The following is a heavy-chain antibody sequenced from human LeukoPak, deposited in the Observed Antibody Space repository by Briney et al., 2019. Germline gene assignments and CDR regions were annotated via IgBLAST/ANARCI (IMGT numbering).Heavy chain of an antibody. Sequence: GGSLRLSCAASGFIFSSYAMSWVRQAPGKGLEWVSAISGSGGSTYYADSVKGRFTISRDNSKNTLYLQMNSLRAEDTAVYYCARDSNYYGSGSYYPGGYWGQGTLVTVSS. J-gene: IGHJ4*02. CDR1: GFIFSSYA. CDR2: ISGSGGST. CDR3: ARDSNYYGSGSYYPGGY. V-gene: IGHV3-23*01. D-gene: IGHD3-10*01.